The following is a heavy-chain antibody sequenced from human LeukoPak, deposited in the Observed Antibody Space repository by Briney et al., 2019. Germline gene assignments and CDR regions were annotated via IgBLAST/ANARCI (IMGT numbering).Heavy chain of an antibody. D-gene: IGHD6-19*01. CDR1: GYSISSGYY. CDR3: ARRRVRGWYFFDY. J-gene: IGHJ4*02. Sequence: SETLSLTCTVSGYSISSGYYWGWIRQPPGKGLEWIGSIYHSGSTYYNPSLKSRVTISVDTSKNQFSLKLSSVTAADTAVYYCARRRVRGWYFFDYWGQGTLVTVSS. V-gene: IGHV4-38-2*02. CDR2: IYHSGST.